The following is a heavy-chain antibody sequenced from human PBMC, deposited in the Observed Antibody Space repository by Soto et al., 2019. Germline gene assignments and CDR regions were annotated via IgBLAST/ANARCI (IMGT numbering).Heavy chain of an antibody. J-gene: IGHJ4*02. CDR2: IIPILGIA. CDR1: GYSFTSYW. Sequence: PGESLKISCKGSGYSFTSYWISWVRQAPGQGLEWMGRIIPILGIANYAQKFQGRVTMTRDTSTSTVYMELSSLRSEDTAVYYCARVYCSGGGCYGIDYWGQGTLVTFSS. CDR3: ARVYCSGGGCYGIDY. V-gene: IGHV1-69*02. D-gene: IGHD2-15*01.